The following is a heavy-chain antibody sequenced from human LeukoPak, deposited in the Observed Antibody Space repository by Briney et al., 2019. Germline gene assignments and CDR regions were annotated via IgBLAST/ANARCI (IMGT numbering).Heavy chain of an antibody. CDR3: ARDYSGWYYFDH. V-gene: IGHV4-59*01. Sequence: PSETLSLTCTVSGGSISSYYWSWIRQPPGKGLEWIGYVYYSGSTKYNPSLKSRVTISVDTSKNHFSLNLTSVTAADTAVYFCARDYSGWYYFDHWGQGIQVTVSS. D-gene: IGHD6-19*01. CDR2: VYYSGST. CDR1: GGSISSYY. J-gene: IGHJ4*02.